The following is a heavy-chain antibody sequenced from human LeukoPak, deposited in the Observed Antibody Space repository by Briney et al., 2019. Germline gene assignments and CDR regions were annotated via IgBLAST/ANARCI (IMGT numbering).Heavy chain of an antibody. CDR3: ARETTD. Sequence: GASVKVSCKASGYTFTTYGINWLRQPPGQGLAWMGWISTYNSNTHYAQKLQGRVTMTTDASTSTAYMELRSLRSEDTAVYYCARETTDWGQGTLVTVSS. D-gene: IGHD1-1*01. V-gene: IGHV1-18*01. CDR2: ISTYNSNT. CDR1: GYTFTTYG. J-gene: IGHJ4*02.